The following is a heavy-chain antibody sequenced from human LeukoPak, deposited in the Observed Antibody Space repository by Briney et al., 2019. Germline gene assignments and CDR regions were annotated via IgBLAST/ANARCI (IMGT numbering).Heavy chain of an antibody. CDR2: IYYSGYT. CDR1: GGSISTYY. CDR3: ARHAIYSGGYSYWFDP. D-gene: IGHD1-26*01. V-gene: IGHV4-59*08. J-gene: IGHJ5*02. Sequence: SETLSLTRTVSGGSISTYYWSWIRQPPGKGLEWIAFIYYSGYTNYNPSLKSRASISLDTSKNLCSLRLTSVTAADTAVYYCARHAIYSGGYSYWFDPWGLGTLVTVSS.